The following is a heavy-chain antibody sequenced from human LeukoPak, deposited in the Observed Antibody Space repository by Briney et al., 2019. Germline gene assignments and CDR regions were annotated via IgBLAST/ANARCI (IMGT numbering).Heavy chain of an antibody. V-gene: IGHV4-61*02. Sequence: PSQTLSLTCTVSGGSISSGSYYWSWIRQPAGKGLEWIGRIYTSGSTNYNPSLKSRVTISVDTSKNQFSLKLSSVTAADTAVYYCARVRSGSYGYYYYYMDVWGKGTTVTVSS. J-gene: IGHJ6*03. D-gene: IGHD1-26*01. CDR1: GGSISSGSYY. CDR3: ARVRSGSYGYYYYYMDV. CDR2: IYTSGST.